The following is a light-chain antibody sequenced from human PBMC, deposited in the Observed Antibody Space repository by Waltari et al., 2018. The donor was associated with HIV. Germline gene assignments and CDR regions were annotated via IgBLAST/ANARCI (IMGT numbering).Light chain of an antibody. Sequence: ERVLTQSPATLSLSPGETDNRFCRASQSVGTYLAWYQQTPGQAPRLLISDASNRATGIPARFSGSGSGTDFTLTISSLEPEDFAVYYCQQRSDWPPYTFGQGTKLEIK. CDR3: QQRSDWPPYT. V-gene: IGKV3-11*01. CDR2: DAS. CDR1: QSVGTY. J-gene: IGKJ2*01.